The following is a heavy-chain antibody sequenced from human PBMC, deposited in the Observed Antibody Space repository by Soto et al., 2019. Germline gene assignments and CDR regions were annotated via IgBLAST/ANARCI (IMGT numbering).Heavy chain of an antibody. CDR2: IKQDGSEK. Sequence: PGGSLRLSCAASGFTFSSYWMSWVRQAPGKGLEWVANIKQDGSEKYYVDSVKGRFTISRDNAKNSLYLQMNSLRAEDTAVYYCARLPGYPSGWNDYWGQGTLVTVSS. CDR3: ARLPGYPSGWNDY. J-gene: IGHJ4*02. CDR1: GFTFSSYW. V-gene: IGHV3-7*01. D-gene: IGHD6-19*01.